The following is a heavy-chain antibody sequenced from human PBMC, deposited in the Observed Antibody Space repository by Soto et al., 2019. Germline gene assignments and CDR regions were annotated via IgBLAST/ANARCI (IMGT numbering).Heavy chain of an antibody. CDR3: ARTDYGGTYVDY. J-gene: IGHJ4*02. Sequence: QVQLVESGGGVAQPGRSLRLSCAASGFTFSSYGMHWVRQAPGKGLEWVAVIWYDGSNKYYADSVKGRFTISRDNSKNTLYLQMNRLRAEDTAVYYCARTDYGGTYVDYWGQGTLVTVSS. V-gene: IGHV3-33*01. CDR1: GFTFSSYG. CDR2: IWYDGSNK. D-gene: IGHD4-17*01.